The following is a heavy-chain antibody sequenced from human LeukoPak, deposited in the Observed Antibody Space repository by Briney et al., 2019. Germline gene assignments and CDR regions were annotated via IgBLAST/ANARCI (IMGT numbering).Heavy chain of an antibody. D-gene: IGHD3-3*01. CDR2: MNPNSGNT. Sequence: GASVKVSCKASGYTFTSYDINWVRQATGQGLEWMGWMNPNSGNTGYAQKFQGSVTMTRNTSISTAYMELSSLRSEDTAVYYCARGDYDFWSGPHPFDYWGQGTLVTVSS. CDR3: ARGDYDFWSGPHPFDY. V-gene: IGHV1-8*01. CDR1: GYTFTSYD. J-gene: IGHJ4*02.